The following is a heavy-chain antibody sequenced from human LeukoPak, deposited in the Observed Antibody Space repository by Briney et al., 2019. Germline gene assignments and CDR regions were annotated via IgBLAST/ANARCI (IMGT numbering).Heavy chain of an antibody. J-gene: IGHJ4*02. CDR3: ARGRGDYSSSWYEPFDY. CDR1: GGTFSSYA. D-gene: IGHD6-13*01. CDR2: IIPIFGTA. V-gene: IGHV1-69*13. Sequence: ASVKVSCKASGGTFSSYAISWVRQAPGQGLEWMGGIIPIFGTANYAQKFQGRVTITADEFTSTAYMELSSLRSEDTAVYYCARGRGDYSSSWYEPFDYWGQGTLVTVSS.